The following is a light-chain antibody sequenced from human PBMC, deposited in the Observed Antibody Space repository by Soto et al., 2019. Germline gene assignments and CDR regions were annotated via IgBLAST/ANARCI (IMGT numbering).Light chain of an antibody. Sequence: DIQMTQSPSPLSASVGDSVTITCRASQTIKTYLNWYRHKPGEAPKLLIYAASRLQNGVPSRFSGSGSGTFFTLSNSSLQPEDLATYSCQHTYSTPGTFRQGTKVEV. J-gene: IGKJ1*01. CDR1: QTIKTY. CDR2: AAS. V-gene: IGKV1-39*01. CDR3: QHTYSTPGT.